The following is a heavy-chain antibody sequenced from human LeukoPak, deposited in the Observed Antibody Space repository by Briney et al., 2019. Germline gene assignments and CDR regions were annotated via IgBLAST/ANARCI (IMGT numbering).Heavy chain of an antibody. CDR1: GFTFSGSA. CDR2: IRSKANGYAT. V-gene: IGHV3-73*01. J-gene: IGHJ5*02. CDR3: TSLVYDFWSGYLEGFDP. D-gene: IGHD3-3*01. Sequence: GGSLRLSCAASGFTFSGSAMHWVRQASGKGLEWVGRIRSKANGYATAYAASGKGSVTIPREDPNNTAYLQMNSLKTEATAVYYCTSLVYDFWSGYLEGFDPWGQGTLVTVSS.